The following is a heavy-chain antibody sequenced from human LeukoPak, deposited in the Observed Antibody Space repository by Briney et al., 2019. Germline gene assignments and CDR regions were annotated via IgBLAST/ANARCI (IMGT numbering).Heavy chain of an antibody. CDR3: ARGNLEKRYCSGSSCRTNTAMVIMRAFDI. Sequence: ASVKVSCKASGYTFTSYGISWMRQAPGQGLEWMGWISAYNGNTNYAQKLQGRVTMTTDTSTSTAYMELRSLRSDDTAVYYCARGNLEKRYCSGSSCRTNTAMVIMRAFDIWGQGTMVTVSS. V-gene: IGHV1-18*01. CDR2: ISAYNGNT. D-gene: IGHD2-15*01. J-gene: IGHJ3*02. CDR1: GYTFTSYG.